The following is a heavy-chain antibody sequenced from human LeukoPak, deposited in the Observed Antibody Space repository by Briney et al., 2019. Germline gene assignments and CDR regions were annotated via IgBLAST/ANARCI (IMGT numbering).Heavy chain of an antibody. D-gene: IGHD2-15*01. CDR1: GFIFSDSN. CDR2: IRSEAKSYAT. Sequence: GGSLRLSCAASGFIFSDSNMHWVRQASGKGLEWVAQIRSEAKSYATAYAASVKGSFTISRDDSKNTAYLQMNSLQTEDTAVYYCARTDCSGSSCYKIYYFDYWGQGTLVTVSS. J-gene: IGHJ4*02. CDR3: ARTDCSGSSCYKIYYFDY. V-gene: IGHV3-73*01.